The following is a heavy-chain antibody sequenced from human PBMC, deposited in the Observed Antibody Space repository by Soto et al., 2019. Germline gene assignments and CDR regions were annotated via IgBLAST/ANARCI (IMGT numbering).Heavy chain of an antibody. D-gene: IGHD4-4*01. J-gene: IGHJ4*02. CDR3: VRDGGMATVPTLDFDY. Sequence: ASVKVSCKASGYTFTGYYIHWVRQAPGQGLEWTGWINPNSGGTNYAQKFQGWVTMTRDTSISTAYMELSRLRSDDTAVYYCVRDGGMATVPTLDFDYWGQGTLVTVSS. CDR1: GYTFTGYY. CDR2: INPNSGGT. V-gene: IGHV1-2*04.